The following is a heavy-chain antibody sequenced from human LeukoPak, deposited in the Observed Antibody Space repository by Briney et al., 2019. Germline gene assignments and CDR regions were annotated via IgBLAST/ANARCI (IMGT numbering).Heavy chain of an antibody. CDR3: ATVGGVVVPAAIDYYGMDV. CDR2: FDPEDGET. Sequence: ASVKVSCKVSGYTLTGLSMHWVRQAPGKGLEWMGGFDPEDGETIYAQKFQGRVTMTEDTSTDTAYMELSSLRSEDTAVYYCATVGGVVVPAAIDYYGMDVWGQGTTVTVSS. J-gene: IGHJ6*02. V-gene: IGHV1-24*01. D-gene: IGHD2-2*01. CDR1: GYTLTGLS.